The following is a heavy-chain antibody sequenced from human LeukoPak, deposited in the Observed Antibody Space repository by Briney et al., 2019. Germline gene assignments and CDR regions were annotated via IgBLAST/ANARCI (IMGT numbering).Heavy chain of an antibody. D-gene: IGHD5-12*01. J-gene: IGHJ4*02. V-gene: IGHV5-51*01. CDR2: FYPGDSDT. CDR3: ARYSGYVSYYFDY. CDR1: GYRFTSYW. Sequence: GESLKISCKGSGYRFTSYWIGWVRQMPGKGLEWMGIFYPGDSDTRYSPSFQGQVTISADKSISTAYLQWSSLKASDTAMYYCARYSGYVSYYFDYWGQGTLVTVSS.